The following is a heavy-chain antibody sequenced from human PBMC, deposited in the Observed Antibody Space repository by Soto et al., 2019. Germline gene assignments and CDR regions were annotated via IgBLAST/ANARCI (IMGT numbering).Heavy chain of an antibody. Sequence: XGSLRLSXXXSGFTFSSYXXXXXXXXPGKXLEWVSXIRGSGGTTNYEDSWKGLFTISRDNSKNQLYLQRNSLRAEATAXYYCAKTGEYSSGXPXXFDYWGQGTLVTVSS. V-gene: IGHV3-23*01. CDR2: IRGSGGTT. CDR3: AKTGEYSSGXPXXFDY. J-gene: IGHJ4*02. CDR1: GFTFSSYX. D-gene: IGHD6-19*01.